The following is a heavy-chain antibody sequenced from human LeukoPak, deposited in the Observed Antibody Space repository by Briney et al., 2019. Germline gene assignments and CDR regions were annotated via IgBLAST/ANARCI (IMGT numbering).Heavy chain of an antibody. Sequence: ASVKVSRMASVYTFTGYYMHGVRQAPGQGGEGMGWIYPNSGGSNNAQKFQGRVTMTWDTSISTAYMELSRLRSDHRAVYYCARASDNYDSSGYYWGYYYYVDVGGKGTTVTVSS. CDR2: IYPNSGGS. CDR3: ARASDNYDSSGYYWGYYYYVDV. D-gene: IGHD3-22*01. CDR1: VYTFTGYY. V-gene: IGHV1-2*02. J-gene: IGHJ6*03.